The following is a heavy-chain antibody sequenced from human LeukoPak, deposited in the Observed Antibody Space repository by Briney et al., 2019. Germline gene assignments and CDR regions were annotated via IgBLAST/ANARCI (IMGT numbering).Heavy chain of an antibody. CDR2: IYTSGST. J-gene: IGHJ5*02. V-gene: IGHV4-4*09. D-gene: IGHD6-6*01. Sequence: SETLSLTCTVSGGSISSYYWSWIRQPPGKGLEWIGYIYTSGSTNYNPSLKSRVTISVDTSKNQFSLKLSSVTAADTAVYYCARRGPEEYSSSFGYLFDPWGQGTLVTVSS. CDR1: GGSISSYY. CDR3: ARRGPEEYSSSFGYLFDP.